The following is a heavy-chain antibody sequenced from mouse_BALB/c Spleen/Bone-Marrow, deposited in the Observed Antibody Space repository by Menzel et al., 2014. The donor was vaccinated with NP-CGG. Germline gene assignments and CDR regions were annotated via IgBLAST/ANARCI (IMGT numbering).Heavy chain of an antibody. J-gene: IGHJ2*01. V-gene: IGHV5-9-4*01. CDR2: ISSGGSYT. CDR1: GFTFSSYA. CDR3: ARDRGYFDY. D-gene: IGHD3-1*01. Sequence: EVQVVESGGGLVKPGGSLKLSCAASGFTFSSYAMSWVRQSPEKRLEWVAEISSGGSYTYYPDTVTGRFTISRDNAKNTLYLEMSSLRSEDTAMYYCARDRGYFDYWGQDTTLTVSS.